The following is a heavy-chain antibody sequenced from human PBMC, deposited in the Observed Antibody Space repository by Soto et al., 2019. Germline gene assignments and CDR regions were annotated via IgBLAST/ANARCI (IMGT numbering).Heavy chain of an antibody. CDR2: IIPMFGTE. J-gene: IGHJ6*02. D-gene: IGHD2-2*01. V-gene: IGHV1-69*01. CDR1: GGTFSSHS. CDR3: STSVYCSTTRCYYYYGLDV. Sequence: QVQLVQSGAEVKKPGSSVKVSCKVSGGTFSSHSINWVRQAPGQGPEWMGGIIPMFGTENYAQKIQGRVTITADESTSTAYMELSSLTSEDTALYYCSTSVYCSTTRCYYYYGLDVWGQGTTVIVSS.